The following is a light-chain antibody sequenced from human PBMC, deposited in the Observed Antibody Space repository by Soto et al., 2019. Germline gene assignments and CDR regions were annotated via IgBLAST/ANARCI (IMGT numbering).Light chain of an antibody. CDR2: GAS. V-gene: IGKV3-15*01. CDR3: QHYNNWPRT. CDR1: QSVSSN. J-gene: IGKJ1*01. Sequence: EIVMTQSPATLSVSPGERATLSCRASQSVSSNLAWDQQKPGQAPRLLIYGASTRATGIPARFSGSGSGTDFTLTISSLQSEYFPLYYCQHYNNWPRTFGQGTKVEIK.